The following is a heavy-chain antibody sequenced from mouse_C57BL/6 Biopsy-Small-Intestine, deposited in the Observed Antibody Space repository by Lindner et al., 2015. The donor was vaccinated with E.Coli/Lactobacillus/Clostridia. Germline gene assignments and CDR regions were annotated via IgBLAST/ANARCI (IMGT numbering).Heavy chain of an antibody. CDR2: INTYSGAT. CDR3: TRESLMTGTSFDF. Sequence: SVKVSCKASGYTFTAYYIHWVRQAPGQGLEWMGFINTYSGATTYSQDFQGTVTMTRDTSSRTVYMEVTRLIPDDTAVYYCTRESLMTGTSFDFWGRGTLVTVS. CDR1: GYTFTAYY. D-gene: IGHD3-1*01. J-gene: IGHJ3*01. V-gene: IGHV1-19*01.